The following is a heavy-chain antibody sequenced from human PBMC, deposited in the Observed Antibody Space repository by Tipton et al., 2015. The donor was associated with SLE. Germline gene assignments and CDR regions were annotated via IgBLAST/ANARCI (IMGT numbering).Heavy chain of an antibody. CDR1: GYTFTSYY. J-gene: IGHJ4*02. Sequence: QSGAEVKKPGASVKVSCKASGYTFTSYYMHWVRQAPGQGLEWMGWISAYNGNTNYAQKLQGRVTMTTDTSTSTAYMELRSLRSDDTAVYYCARDDFGVVIHDYWGQGTLVTVSS. D-gene: IGHD3-3*01. V-gene: IGHV1-18*04. CDR2: ISAYNGNT. CDR3: ARDDFGVVIHDY.